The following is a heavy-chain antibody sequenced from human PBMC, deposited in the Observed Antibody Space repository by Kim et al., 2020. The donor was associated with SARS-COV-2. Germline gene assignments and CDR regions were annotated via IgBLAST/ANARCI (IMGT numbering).Heavy chain of an antibody. J-gene: IGHJ4*02. CDR2: ISYDGSNK. D-gene: IGHD3-22*01. CDR3: ASLYYYDSSGYRGPEYYFDY. V-gene: IGHV3-30*04. Sequence: GGSLRLSCAASGFTFSSYAMHWVRQAPGKGLEWVAVISYDGSNKYYADSVKGRFTISRDNSKNTLYLQMNSLRAEDTAVYYCASLYYYDSSGYRGPEYYFDYWGQGTLVTVSS. CDR1: GFTFSSYA.